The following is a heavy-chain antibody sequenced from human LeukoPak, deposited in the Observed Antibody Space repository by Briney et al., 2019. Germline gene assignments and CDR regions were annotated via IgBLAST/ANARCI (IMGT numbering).Heavy chain of an antibody. CDR1: GGSISSYY. CDR3: ARGGGFLESLYADAFDI. V-gene: IGHV4-59*08. Sequence: SETLSLTCTVSGGSISSYYWSWIRQPPGKGLEWIGNFYHSGGPYYTPSLKSRVTISIDTSRNQFSLIVTSVTAADTAVYYCARGGGFLESLYADAFDIWGQGTMVTVSS. D-gene: IGHD3-3*01. CDR2: FYHSGGP. J-gene: IGHJ3*02.